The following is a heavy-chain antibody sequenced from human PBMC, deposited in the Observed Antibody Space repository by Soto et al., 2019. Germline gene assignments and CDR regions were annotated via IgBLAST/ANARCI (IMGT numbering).Heavy chain of an antibody. D-gene: IGHD5-12*01. CDR1: GFTFNNSG. Sequence: LRLSCRVSGFTFNNSGMHWVRQAPGKGLEWMAVISYDGSDKYYADSVKGRVIISRDNSKNTLNLEMNSLRAEDTAIYYCVKDRVPGAYGNYYGMDVWGQGTTVTVSS. CDR2: ISYDGSDK. V-gene: IGHV3-30*18. J-gene: IGHJ6*02. CDR3: VKDRVPGAYGNYYGMDV.